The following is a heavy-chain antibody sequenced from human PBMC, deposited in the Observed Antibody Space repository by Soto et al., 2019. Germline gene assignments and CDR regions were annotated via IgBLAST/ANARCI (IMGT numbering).Heavy chain of an antibody. CDR1: RFTSGYHA. D-gene: IGHD6-13*01. CDR2: ISSNGEDT. CDR3: VSWVYAHFGS. V-gene: IGHV3-23*01. Sequence: GGPLRLSCAAPRFTSGYHAMNWVRQAPGKGLEWVSTISSNGEDTHYADSLKGRFIISSDNSSNTVALQMNSLRVEDTSVYYCVSWVYAHFGSWGQGTLVTVSS. J-gene: IGHJ4*01.